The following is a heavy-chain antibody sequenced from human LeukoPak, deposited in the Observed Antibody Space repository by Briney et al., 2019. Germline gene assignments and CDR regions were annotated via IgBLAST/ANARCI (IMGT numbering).Heavy chain of an antibody. Sequence: SETLSLTCTVSGGSISGTSYYWGWIRQPPGKGLEWIGSIYYSGGTYYNPSLKSRVTISVDTSKNQFSLKLSSVTAADTAVYYCARESGAVAGYIDYWGQGTLVTVSS. J-gene: IGHJ4*02. CDR1: GGSISGTSYY. V-gene: IGHV4-39*07. CDR3: ARESGAVAGYIDY. CDR2: IYYSGGT. D-gene: IGHD6-19*01.